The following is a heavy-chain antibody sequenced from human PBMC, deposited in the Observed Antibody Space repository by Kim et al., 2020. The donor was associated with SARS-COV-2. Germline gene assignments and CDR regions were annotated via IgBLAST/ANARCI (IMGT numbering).Heavy chain of an antibody. D-gene: IGHD2-2*01. V-gene: IGHV3-48*02. Sequence: GGSLRLSCAASGFTFSSYGMNWVRQAPGKGLEWVSYIGGTSGLIYYADSVKGRFTISRDNAENALYLQMSSLRDEDTAVYYCARKFGGTSLHYLDYWGQGTLVTVSP. J-gene: IGHJ4*02. CDR3: ARKFGGTSLHYLDY. CDR1: GFTFSSYG. CDR2: IGGTSGLI.